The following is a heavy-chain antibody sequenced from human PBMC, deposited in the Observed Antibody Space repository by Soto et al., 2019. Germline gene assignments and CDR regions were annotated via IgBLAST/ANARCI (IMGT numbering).Heavy chain of an antibody. CDR2: IYSAGNT. Sequence: GGXLRLSCAASGFTVSSNYMSWVRQAPGKGLEWISIIYSAGNTYYADSVKGRFTISRDNSKNTLYLQMNSLGAEDTAVYYCARDFVVGGPTINYYYGMDVWGQGTTVTVSS. V-gene: IGHV3-66*01. D-gene: IGHD1-26*01. J-gene: IGHJ6*02. CDR3: ARDFVVGGPTINYYYGMDV. CDR1: GFTVSSNY.